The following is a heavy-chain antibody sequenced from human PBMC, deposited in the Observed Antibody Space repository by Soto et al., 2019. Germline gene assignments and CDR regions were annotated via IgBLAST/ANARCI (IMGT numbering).Heavy chain of an antibody. Sequence: QVQLVESGGGVVQPGRSLRLSCAASGFTFSSYGMHWVRQAPGKGLEWVAVIWYDGSNKYYADSVKGRFTISRDNSKNTLYLQMNSLRAEDTAVYYCARVRLSGIVVVPAYYYYMDVWGKGPTVTVSS. CDR2: IWYDGSNK. CDR3: ARVRLSGIVVVPAYYYYMDV. D-gene: IGHD2-2*01. V-gene: IGHV3-33*01. J-gene: IGHJ6*03. CDR1: GFTFSSYG.